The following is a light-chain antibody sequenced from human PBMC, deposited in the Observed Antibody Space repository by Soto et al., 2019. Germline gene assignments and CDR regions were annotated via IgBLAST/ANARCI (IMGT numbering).Light chain of an antibody. CDR3: AAWDDSLNGVV. V-gene: IGLV1-44*01. J-gene: IGLJ2*01. CDR2: SNN. Sequence: QSVLTQPPSASGTPGQRVTISCSGSSSNIGSNTANWYQQVPGTAPKLLIDSNNQRPSGVPDRFSGSKSGTSASLAIIGLQSEDEADYYCAAWDDSLNGVVFGGGTKLTVL. CDR1: SSNIGSNT.